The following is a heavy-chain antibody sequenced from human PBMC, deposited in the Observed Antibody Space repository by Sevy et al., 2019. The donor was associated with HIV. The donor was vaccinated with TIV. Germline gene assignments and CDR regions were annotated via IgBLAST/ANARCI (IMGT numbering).Heavy chain of an antibody. J-gene: IGHJ4*02. CDR2: IKSKIDGGTI. V-gene: IGHV3-15*01. CDR3: TTRAPPYGDYPFDY. Sequence: GGSLRLSCAVSGLTFSNAWMSWVRQAPGKGLEWVGRIKSKIDGGTIDYVAPVKGRFTISREDSENTLYLQMNSLKTEDTAVYYCTTRAPPYGDYPFDYWGQGTLVTVSS. D-gene: IGHD4-17*01. CDR1: GLTFSNAW.